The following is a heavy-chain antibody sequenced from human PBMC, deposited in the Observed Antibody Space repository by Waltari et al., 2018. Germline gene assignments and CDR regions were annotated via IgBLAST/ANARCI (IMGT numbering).Heavy chain of an antibody. CDR1: GFTFNNYA. D-gene: IGHD2-21*02. V-gene: IGHV3-23*01. J-gene: IGHJ5*02. CDR2: VSYTGSRT. CDR3: AKDTSSVVSAMDWFDP. Sequence: EVQLLESGGGLVQPGGSLRLACAASGFTFNNYAMNWVRQAPGKGLEWVSSVSYTGSRTYYADYVKGRFTISRDNSKNTLYLQMNSLRDGDTAVYYCAKDTSSVVSAMDWFDPWGQGTLVTVSS.